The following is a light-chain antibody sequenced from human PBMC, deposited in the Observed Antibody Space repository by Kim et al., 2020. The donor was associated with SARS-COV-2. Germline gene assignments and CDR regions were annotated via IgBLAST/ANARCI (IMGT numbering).Light chain of an antibody. CDR3: SSYTSSSTLVV. CDR2: DVS. CDR1: SSDVGCYNY. V-gene: IGLV2-14*03. Sequence: QSITISSPGTSSDVGCYNYVSWYQQHPGKAPNLMIYDVSNRPSGVSNRFSGSKSGNTASLTISGLQAEDEADYYCSSYTSSSTLVVFGGGTQLTVL. J-gene: IGLJ2*01.